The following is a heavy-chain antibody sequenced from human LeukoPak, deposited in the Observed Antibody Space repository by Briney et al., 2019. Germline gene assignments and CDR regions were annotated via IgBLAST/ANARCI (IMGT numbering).Heavy chain of an antibody. Sequence: SETLSLTCTVSGGSISSYYWSWIRQPPGKGLEWIGYIYYSGSTNYNPSLKSRVTISVDTSKNQFSLKLSSVTAADTAVYYCARVGTGTTLGAFDIWGQGTMVTVSS. D-gene: IGHD1-1*01. CDR1: GGSISSYY. J-gene: IGHJ3*02. V-gene: IGHV4-59*01. CDR2: IYYSGST. CDR3: ARVGTGTTLGAFDI.